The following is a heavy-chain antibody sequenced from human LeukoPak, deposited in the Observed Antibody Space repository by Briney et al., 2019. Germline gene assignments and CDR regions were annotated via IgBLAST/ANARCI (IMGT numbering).Heavy chain of an antibody. CDR1: GFTFSSYG. J-gene: IGHJ4*02. CDR3: AKADIPAVRIAAADY. V-gene: IGHV3-30*02. D-gene: IGHD6-13*01. CDR2: IRYDGSNK. Sequence: PGGSLRLSCAASGFTFSSYGMHWVRQAPGKGLEWVAFIRYDGSNKYYADSVKGRFTISRDNSKNTLYLQRNSLRAEDTAVYYCAKADIPAVRIAAADYWGQGTLVTVSS.